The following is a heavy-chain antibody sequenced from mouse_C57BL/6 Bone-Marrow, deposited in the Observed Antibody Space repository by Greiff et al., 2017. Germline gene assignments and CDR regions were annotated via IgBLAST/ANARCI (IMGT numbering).Heavy chain of an antibody. J-gene: IGHJ1*03. CDR1: GYTFTGYW. CDR2: IDPSASDT. D-gene: IGHD2-4*01. Sequence: VQLQQSGAELVMPGASVKLSCKASGYTFTGYWMHWVKQRPGHGLEWIGEIDPSASDTTYNQKFKGKARLTVDKSSSAAYLQLRSLTSEDSAVYYCARDDYDYGGWYLDVGGTGNAVTVSS. V-gene: IGHV1-69*01. CDR3: ARDDYDYGGWYLDV.